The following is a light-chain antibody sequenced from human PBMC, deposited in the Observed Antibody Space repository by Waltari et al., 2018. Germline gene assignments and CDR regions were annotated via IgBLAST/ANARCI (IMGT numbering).Light chain of an antibody. CDR2: DNN. Sequence: QSVLTQPPSVSGAPGQRVTISCTGSSSNIGAVFLAHWYQQLPGTVPKLLIFDNNNRPSGVPARFSGSRSGTSASLAITGLQAEDEADYYCQSFDTSLTAWVFGGGTKLTVL. V-gene: IGLV1-40*01. J-gene: IGLJ3*02. CDR3: QSFDTSLTAWV. CDR1: SSNIGAVFL.